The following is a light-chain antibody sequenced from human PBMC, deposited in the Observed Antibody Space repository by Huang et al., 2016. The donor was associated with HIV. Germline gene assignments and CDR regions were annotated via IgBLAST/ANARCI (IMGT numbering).Light chain of an antibody. V-gene: IGKV3-15*01. CDR3: QQYNNWPPLIT. J-gene: IGKJ5*01. CDR2: CAS. Sequence: EIVMTQSPATLSVSPGERATLSCRASQSVSSNLAWYQQKPGQAPRRLIYCASTRATGIPARFSGSGSGTEFTLTISSLQSEDFAVYYCQQYNNWPPLITFGQGTRLEIK. CDR1: QSVSSN.